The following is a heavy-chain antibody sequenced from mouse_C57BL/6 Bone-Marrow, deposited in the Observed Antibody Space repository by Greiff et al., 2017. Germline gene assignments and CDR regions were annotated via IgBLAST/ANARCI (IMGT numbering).Heavy chain of an antibody. CDR2: FHPYNDDT. CDR3: ARGCNYEDYDLDY. CDR1: GYTFTTYP. V-gene: IGHV1-47*01. D-gene: IGHD2-4*01. Sequence: QVQLQQPGAELVKPGASVKMSCKASGYTFTTYPMQWMKQSHGQSLEWIGNFHPYNDDTKYNQKFKGKATLTVEKSSSTVYMELSSLTSEDSAVYYCARGCNYEDYDLDYWGQGTSLTVSS. J-gene: IGHJ2*02.